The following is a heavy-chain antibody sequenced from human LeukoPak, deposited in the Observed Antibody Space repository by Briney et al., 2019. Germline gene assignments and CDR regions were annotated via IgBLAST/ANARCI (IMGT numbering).Heavy chain of an antibody. D-gene: IGHD4-17*01. CDR2: IYSGGST. V-gene: IGHV3-66*01. CDR3: ARVGGYGDYGYYYYGMDV. J-gene: IGHJ6*02. CDR1: GFTFNTYS. Sequence: GGSLRLSCAVSGFTFNTYSMNWVRQAPGKGLEWVSVIYSGGSTYYADSVKGRFTISRDNSKNTLYLQMDSLRAEDTAVYYCARVGGYGDYGYYYYGMDVWGQGTTVTVSS.